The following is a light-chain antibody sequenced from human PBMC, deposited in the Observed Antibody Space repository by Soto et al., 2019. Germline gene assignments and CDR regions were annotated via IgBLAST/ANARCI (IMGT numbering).Light chain of an antibody. CDR3: EQSYCTPFT. Sequence: DIQMTQSPSSLSASVGDRVTITFRASQSISSYLNWYQQKPGKAPKLLIYAASSLQRGVPSRFSGSGSGTDFTLTMSSLQPEACATYYGEQSYCTPFTVGTGTKVYIK. J-gene: IGKJ3*01. CDR1: QSISSY. V-gene: IGKV1-39*01. CDR2: AAS.